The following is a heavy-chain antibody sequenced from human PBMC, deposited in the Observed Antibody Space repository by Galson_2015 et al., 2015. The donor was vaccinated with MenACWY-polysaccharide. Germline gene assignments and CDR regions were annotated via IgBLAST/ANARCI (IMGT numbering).Heavy chain of an antibody. D-gene: IGHD6-6*01. Sequence: CAASGLTFSNNWIHWIRQAPGEGLVWVSRINGDASSTAYASVKGRFTISRDDSKSIAYLQMNSLKIEDAGVYYCTRDRPLDYWGQGTLVTVSS. J-gene: IGHJ4*02. CDR3: TRDRPLDY. CDR2: INGDASST. V-gene: IGHV3-74*01. CDR1: GLTFSNNW.